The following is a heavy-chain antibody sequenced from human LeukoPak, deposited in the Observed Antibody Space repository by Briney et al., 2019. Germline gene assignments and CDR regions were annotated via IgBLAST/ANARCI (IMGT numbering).Heavy chain of an antibody. V-gene: IGHV4-59*01. J-gene: IGHJ4*02. CDR3: ARSGRNYPLDY. CDR1: GGSISSYY. CDR2: IYYSGST. D-gene: IGHD1-7*01. Sequence: SETLSLTCTVSGGSISSYYWSWIRQPPGKGLEWIGYIYYSGSTNYNPSLKSRVTISVDTSKNQFSLKLSSVTAADTAVYYCARSGRNYPLDYWGQGTLVTVSS.